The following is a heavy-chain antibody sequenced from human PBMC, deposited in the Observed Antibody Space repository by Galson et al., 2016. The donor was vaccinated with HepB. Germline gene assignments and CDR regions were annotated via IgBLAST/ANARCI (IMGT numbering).Heavy chain of an antibody. CDR1: GGSISSGYYY. CDR3: ASGPYSSGWKEKGGNWVDP. V-gene: IGHV4-61*02. Sequence: TLSLTCTVSGGSISSGYYYWSWIRQPAGKGLEWIGRIYTSGSTNYNPSLKSRVTISLDTSKNQFSLKLSSVTAADTAVYYCASGPYSSGWKEKGGNWVDPWGQGILVTVSS. J-gene: IGHJ5*02. CDR2: IYTSGST. D-gene: IGHD6-19*01.